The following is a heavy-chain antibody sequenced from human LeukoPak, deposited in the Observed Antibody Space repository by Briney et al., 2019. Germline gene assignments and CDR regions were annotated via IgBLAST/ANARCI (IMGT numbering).Heavy chain of an antibody. D-gene: IGHD1-14*01. V-gene: IGHV6-1*01. J-gene: IGHJ4*02. CDR3: GRARATGSINY. Sequence: SQTLSLTCAISGDSVSSNRATWNWIRRSPSRVLEWLGWTCYRFMWYHDYAESVKSRITNNPDTSKNQFYRQLNSVTPQDTAAYYCGRARATGSINYWGQGTLVTVSS. CDR2: TCYRFMWYH. CDR1: GDSVSSNRAT.